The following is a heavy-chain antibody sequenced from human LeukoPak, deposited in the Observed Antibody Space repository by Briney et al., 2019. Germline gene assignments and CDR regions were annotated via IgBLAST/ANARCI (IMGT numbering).Heavy chain of an antibody. Sequence: GGSLRLSCAASGFTFSSYWMHWVRQAPGKGLVWVSRINTDGSSTSYADSVKGRFTISRDNAKNTLYLQMNSLRAEDTAVYYCARDGAKIRFWSSFGYYYYMDVWGKGTPVTGSS. CDR2: INTDGSST. V-gene: IGHV3-74*01. CDR3: ARDGAKIRFWSSFGYYYYMDV. D-gene: IGHD3-3*01. J-gene: IGHJ6*03. CDR1: GFTFSSYW.